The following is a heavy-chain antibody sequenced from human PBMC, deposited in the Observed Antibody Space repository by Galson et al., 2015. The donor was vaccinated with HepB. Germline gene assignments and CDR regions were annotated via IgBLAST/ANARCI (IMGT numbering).Heavy chain of an antibody. V-gene: IGHV4-59*01. Sequence: SETLSLTCTVSGGSISSYYWSWIRQPPGKGLEWIGYIYYSGSTNYNPSLKSRVTISVDTSKNQFSLKLSSVTAADTAVYYCARDSSTSCCGAFDIWGQGTMVTVSS. J-gene: IGHJ3*02. D-gene: IGHD2-2*01. CDR1: GGSISSYY. CDR2: IYYSGST. CDR3: ARDSSTSCCGAFDI.